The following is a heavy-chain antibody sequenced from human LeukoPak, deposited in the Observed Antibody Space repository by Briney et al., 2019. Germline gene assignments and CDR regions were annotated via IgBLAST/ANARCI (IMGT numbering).Heavy chain of an antibody. J-gene: IGHJ5*02. D-gene: IGHD1-26*01. CDR3: ARGLSGSYSNWFDP. CDR1: GFTFDDYA. Sequence: GGSLRLSCAASGFTFDDYAMHWVRQAPGKGLEGVSYICSSRSTIYYADSVKGRFTISRDNAKNSLYLQMNSVRAEDTAVYYCARGLSGSYSNWFDPWGQGTLVTVSS. CDR2: ICSSRSTI. V-gene: IGHV3-48*04.